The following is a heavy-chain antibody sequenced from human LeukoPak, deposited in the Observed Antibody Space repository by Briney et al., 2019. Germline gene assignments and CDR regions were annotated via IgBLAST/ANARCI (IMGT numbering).Heavy chain of an antibody. CDR3: ARGDIALLPTAIAAFDI. CDR1: GGSISRYY. J-gene: IGHJ3*02. V-gene: IGHV4-59*01. Sequence: SETLSLTCTVSGGSISRYYWSWIRQPPGKGLEWIGYIYYSGSTNYNPSLKSRVTISVDTSKNQFSLKLTSVTAADTAVYYCARGDIALLPTAIAAFDIWGQGTMVTVSS. D-gene: IGHD2-2*02. CDR2: IYYSGST.